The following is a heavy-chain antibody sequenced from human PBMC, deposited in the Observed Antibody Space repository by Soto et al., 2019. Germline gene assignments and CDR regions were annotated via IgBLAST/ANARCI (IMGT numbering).Heavy chain of an antibody. CDR3: ARPPGYISDWYYFDL. J-gene: IGHJ4*02. Sequence: ASVKVSCKASGYTFIDYYMHWVRLAPGQGFEWMGRISPRSGGTNYAQKFQGRVTMTWDTSLNTAYMELSSLISEDTAVYYCARPPGYISDWYYFDLWGQGTLVTVSS. CDR1: GYTFIDYY. V-gene: IGHV1-2*02. D-gene: IGHD3-9*01. CDR2: ISPRSGGT.